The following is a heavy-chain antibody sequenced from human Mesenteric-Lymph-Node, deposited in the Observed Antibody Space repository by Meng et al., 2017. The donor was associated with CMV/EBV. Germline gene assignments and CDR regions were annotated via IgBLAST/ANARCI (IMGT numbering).Heavy chain of an antibody. CDR2: INPNTGGT. D-gene: IGHD6-13*01. CDR1: GYTFTGYY. Sequence: ASVKVSCKASGYTFTGYYLHWVRQAPGQGLEWMGWINPNTGGTDCAQKFQGRVTMTRDTSISTAYMELNTLRSDDTAIYYCARDHPSYSASPHLYWGQGTLVTVSS. CDR3: ARDHPSYSASPHLY. J-gene: IGHJ4*02. V-gene: IGHV1-2*02.